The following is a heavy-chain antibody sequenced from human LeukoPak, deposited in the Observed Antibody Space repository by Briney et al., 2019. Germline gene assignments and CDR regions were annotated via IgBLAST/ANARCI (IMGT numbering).Heavy chain of an antibody. CDR3: VKDYD. CDR2: ISGGGGGT. Sequence: GGSLKLPLEPFGLPFRGFAMPWVPQAPGKGLAWVSDISGGGGGTFYADSVKGRFTISRDNSKNMLYLQMSSLTVEDTAMYYCVKDYDWGQGTLVTVSS. J-gene: IGHJ4*02. CDR1: GLPFRGFA. V-gene: IGHV3-23*01. D-gene: IGHD3-16*01.